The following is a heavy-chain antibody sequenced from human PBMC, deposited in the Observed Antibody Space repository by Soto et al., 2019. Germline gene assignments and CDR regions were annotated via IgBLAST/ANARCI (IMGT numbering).Heavy chain of an antibody. CDR1: GYTFTCYG. CDR2: ISAYNGNT. V-gene: IGHV1-18*04. D-gene: IGHD3-22*01. Sequence: ASVKVSCKASGYTFTCYGISWVRQAPGQGLEWMGWISAYNGNTNYAQKLQGRVTMTTDTSTSTAYMELRSLRSDDTAVYYCARDYYDSSGYEGYYYGMDVWGQGTTVTVSS. CDR3: ARDYYDSSGYEGYYYGMDV. J-gene: IGHJ6*02.